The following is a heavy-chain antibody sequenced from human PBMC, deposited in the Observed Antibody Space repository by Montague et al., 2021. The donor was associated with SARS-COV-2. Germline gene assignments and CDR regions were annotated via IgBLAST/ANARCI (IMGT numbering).Heavy chain of an antibody. CDR2: INHSGST. D-gene: IGHD5-12*01. Sequence: SETLSLTCAVYGGSFCGYYWSWIRQPPGKGLEWIGEINHSGSTNCNPSLKSRVTISVDTSKNQFSLKLSSVTAADTAVYYCAREVGRGYSGYEGEYWGQGTLVTVSS. J-gene: IGHJ4*02. V-gene: IGHV4-34*01. CDR3: AREVGRGYSGYEGEY. CDR1: GGSFCGYY.